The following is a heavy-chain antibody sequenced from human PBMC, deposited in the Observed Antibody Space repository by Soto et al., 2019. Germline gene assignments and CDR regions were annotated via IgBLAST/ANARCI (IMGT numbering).Heavy chain of an antibody. CDR2: IIPIFGTA. D-gene: IGHD2-8*01. V-gene: IGHV1-69*13. CDR3: ASLGYCTNGVCYPGVDYYYGMDV. Sequence: SVKVSCKASGGTFSSYAISWVRQAPGQGLEWMGGIIPIFGTANYAQKFQGRVTITADESTSTAYMELSSLRSEDTAVYYCASLGYCTNGVCYPGVDYYYGMDVWGQGSTVTVSS. CDR1: GGTFSSYA. J-gene: IGHJ6*02.